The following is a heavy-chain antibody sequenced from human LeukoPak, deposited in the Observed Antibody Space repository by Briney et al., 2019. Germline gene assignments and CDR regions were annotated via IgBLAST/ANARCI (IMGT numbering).Heavy chain of an antibody. D-gene: IGHD5-12*01. CDR3: ARDSGYDSYGMDV. Sequence: GASVKVSCKASGYTFTGYYLHWVRQAPGQGLEWMGWISPNSGGTNYAQKFQDRVTMTRDTSISTAYMELSRLRSDDTAVYYCARDSGYDSYGMDVWGQGTTVTVSS. J-gene: IGHJ6*02. CDR2: ISPNSGGT. CDR1: GYTFTGYY. V-gene: IGHV1-2*02.